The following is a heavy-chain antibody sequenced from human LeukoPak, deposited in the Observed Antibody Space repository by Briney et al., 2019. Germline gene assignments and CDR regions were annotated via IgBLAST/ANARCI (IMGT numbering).Heavy chain of an antibody. CDR2: IYYSGST. CDR1: GGSISSSSYY. CDR3: ARGLGSYDSSELTWPMISF. V-gene: IGHV4-39*07. Sequence: SETLSLTCTVSGGSISSSSYYWGWIRQPPGKGLEWIGSIYYSGSTYYNPSLKSRVTISVDTSKNQFSLKLSSVTAADTAVYYCARGLGSYDSSELTWPMISFWGQGTQVTVSS. J-gene: IGHJ4*02. D-gene: IGHD3-22*01.